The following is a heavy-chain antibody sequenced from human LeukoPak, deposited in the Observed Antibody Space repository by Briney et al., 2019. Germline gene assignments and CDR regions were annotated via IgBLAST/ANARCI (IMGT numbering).Heavy chain of an antibody. CDR2: INPSGGST. V-gene: IGHV1-46*01. D-gene: IGHD3-16*01. CDR1: GYTFTSYY. Sequence: ASVRVSCKASGYTFTSYYMHWVRLAPGQGLEWMGIINPSGGSTSYAQKFQGRVTMTRDTSTSTVYMEVSSLRSEETAVYYCARASRGGGFDYWGQGTLVTVSS. CDR3: ARASRGGGFDY. J-gene: IGHJ4*02.